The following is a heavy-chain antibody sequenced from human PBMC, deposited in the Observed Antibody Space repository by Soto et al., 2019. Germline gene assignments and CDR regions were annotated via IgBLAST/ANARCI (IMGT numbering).Heavy chain of an antibody. CDR1: GGSFSGYY. CDR2: INHSGST. J-gene: IGHJ5*02. V-gene: IGHV4-34*01. Sequence: SETLSLTCAVYGGSFSGYYWSWIRQPPGKGLEWIGEINHSGSTNYNPSLKSRVTISVDTSKNQFSLKLSSVTAADTAVYYCARVPGPWGPGTLVTVSS. CDR3: ARVPGP.